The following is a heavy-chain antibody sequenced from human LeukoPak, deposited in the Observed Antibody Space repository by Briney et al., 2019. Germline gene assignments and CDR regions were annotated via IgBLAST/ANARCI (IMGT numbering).Heavy chain of an antibody. CDR3: ARAGAGYDLGDSDFDY. V-gene: IGHV1-69*01. Sequence: GASVKVSCKASGGTFSSYAISWVRQAPGQGLEWMGGIIPIFGTANYAQKFQGRVTITADESTSTAYMELSSLRSEDTAVYYCARAGAGYDLGDSDFDYWGQGTLVTVSS. CDR2: IIPIFGTA. J-gene: IGHJ4*02. D-gene: IGHD3-3*01. CDR1: GGTFSSYA.